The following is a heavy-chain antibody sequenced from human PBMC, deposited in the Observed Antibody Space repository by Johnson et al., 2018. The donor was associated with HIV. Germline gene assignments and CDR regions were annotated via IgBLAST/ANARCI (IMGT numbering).Heavy chain of an antibody. CDR2: IKQDGSEK. D-gene: IGHD2-8*02. CDR1: GFTFSSYW. Sequence: VQLVESGGGLVQPGGSLRLSCAASGFTFSSYWMSWVRQAPGKGLEWVANIKQDGSEKYYVDSVKGRFTISRDNAKNSLYLQMNSLRAEDTAVYYCARVARVVVCAEDAFDIWGQGTMVTVSS. CDR3: ARVARVVVCAEDAFDI. V-gene: IGHV3-7*03. J-gene: IGHJ3*02.